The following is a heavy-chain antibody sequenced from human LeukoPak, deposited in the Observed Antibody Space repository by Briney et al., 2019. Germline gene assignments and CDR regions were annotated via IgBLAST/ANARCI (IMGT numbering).Heavy chain of an antibody. CDR2: MYTGGTT. V-gene: IGHV3-53*01. D-gene: IGHD3-16*01. CDR1: GFTVSGTH. CDR3: AKDEATSGGGLAS. J-gene: IGHJ4*02. Sequence: PGGSLRLSCAASGFTVSGTHMSWVRQAPGKGLEWVAAMYTGGTTYYADSVTGRFTISRDNSKNTLYLHMNSLRAEDPAVYYCAKDEATSGGGLASWGQGTLVSVSS.